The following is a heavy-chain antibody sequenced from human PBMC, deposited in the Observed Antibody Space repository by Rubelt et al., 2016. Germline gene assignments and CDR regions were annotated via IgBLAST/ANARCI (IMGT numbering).Heavy chain of an antibody. J-gene: IGHJ4*02. D-gene: IGHD3-16*01. CDR2: FFHDGST. CDR1: GYSINNGYY. CDR3: ARGLDNYGY. Sequence: QVQLQESGPGLVKPSETLSLTCTVSGYSINNGYYWGWIRQPPGKGLEWIASFFHDGSTKYNPSLKSRVTISVDTSKNQFSRKLSSVTAADTAVYYCARGLDNYGYWGQGTLVTVSS. V-gene: IGHV4-38-2*02.